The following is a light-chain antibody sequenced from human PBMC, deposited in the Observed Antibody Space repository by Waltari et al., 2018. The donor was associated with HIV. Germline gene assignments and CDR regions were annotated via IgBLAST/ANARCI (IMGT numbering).Light chain of an antibody. V-gene: IGKV6D-21*02. Sequence: EIVLTQSPDFQSVAPKERVTLTCRASQSIGRSLFWFQQTPHQSPKLLIKFVSQSISGVPSRFSGGGSGTDFTLTISSLEPEDAAVYYCHQTRTLPWTFGQGTKVEI. CDR2: FVS. CDR1: QSIGRS. CDR3: HQTRTLPWT. J-gene: IGKJ1*01.